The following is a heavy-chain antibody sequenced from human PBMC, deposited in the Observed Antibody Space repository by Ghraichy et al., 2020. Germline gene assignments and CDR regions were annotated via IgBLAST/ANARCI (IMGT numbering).Heavy chain of an antibody. Sequence: GGSLRLSCAASGFTFSNYVMSWVRQAPGKGLEWVSAISGSGGSTYYADSVKGRFTISRDNSKNTVYLQLNSLRAEDTAVYYCAKDREYDSHDSWGQGTLVTVSS. V-gene: IGHV3-23*01. J-gene: IGHJ5*01. CDR2: ISGSGGST. CDR1: GFTFSNYV. CDR3: AKDREYDSHDS. D-gene: IGHD3-22*01.